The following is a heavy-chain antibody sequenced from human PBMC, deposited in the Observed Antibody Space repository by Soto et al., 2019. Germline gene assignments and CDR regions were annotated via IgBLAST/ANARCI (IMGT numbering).Heavy chain of an antibody. CDR3: ARPKTIGAAAGKGWFDP. CDR2: ISYTGST. D-gene: IGHD6-13*01. V-gene: IGHV4-39*01. Sequence: SETLSLTCTVSGGSISSGNYYWSWIRQPPGKGLEWIGFISYTGSTYYNASLKSRVIISVDTSKNQFSLNLTSVTAADTAMYYCARPKTIGAAAGKGWFDPWGQGTLVTVSS. J-gene: IGHJ5*02. CDR1: GGSISSGNYY.